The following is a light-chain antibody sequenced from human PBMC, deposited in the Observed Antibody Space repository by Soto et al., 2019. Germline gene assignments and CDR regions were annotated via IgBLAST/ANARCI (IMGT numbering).Light chain of an antibody. J-gene: IGKJ2*01. CDR3: QQYSDWPPYT. Sequence: ETVMTQSPVTLSVSPGERAPPSCRASQIVGANVAWYQQKPGQAPRLFLYATSTRATGIPARFSGSGSRTEFTLTISSLQSEDSAVYFCQQYSDWPPYTFGQGTKLEIK. CDR1: QIVGAN. CDR2: ATS. V-gene: IGKV3-15*01.